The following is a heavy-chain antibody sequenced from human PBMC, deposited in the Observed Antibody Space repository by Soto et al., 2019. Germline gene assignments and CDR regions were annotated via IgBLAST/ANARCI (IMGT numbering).Heavy chain of an antibody. J-gene: IGHJ4*02. D-gene: IGHD6-13*01. Sequence: PSETLSLTCTVSGGSISSSSYYWGWIRQPPGKGLEWIGSIYYSGSTYYNPSLKSRVTISVDTSKNQFSLKLSSVTAADTAVYYCARHSGTGKGIAAAGTRSDFGYWGQGTLVTVSS. CDR3: ARHSGTGKGIAAAGTRSDFGY. CDR1: GGSISSSSYY. CDR2: IYYSGST. V-gene: IGHV4-39*01.